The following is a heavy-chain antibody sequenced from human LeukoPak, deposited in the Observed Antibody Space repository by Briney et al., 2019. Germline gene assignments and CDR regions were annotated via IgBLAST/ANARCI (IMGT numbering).Heavy chain of an antibody. V-gene: IGHV3-73*01. J-gene: IGHJ5*02. Sequence: GGSLRLSCAASGFTFSGSAMHWVRQASGKGLEWVGRIRSKANSYATAYAASVKGRFTISRDDSKNTAYLQMNSLKTEDTAVYYCTIRRYFDWLLSDPWGQGTLVTVSS. CDR2: IRSKANSYAT. CDR1: GFTFSGSA. D-gene: IGHD3-9*01. CDR3: TIRRYFDWLLSDP.